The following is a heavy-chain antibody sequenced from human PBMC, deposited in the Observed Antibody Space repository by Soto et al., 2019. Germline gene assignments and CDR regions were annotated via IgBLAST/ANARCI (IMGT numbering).Heavy chain of an antibody. CDR1: CGSISSSSYY. CDR3: AKGGSGSYSNAFDI. CDR2: IYYSGST. J-gene: IGHJ3*02. Sequence: SETLSLTCSVSCGSISSSSYYWGWIRQPPGKGLEWIGSIYYSGSTYYNPSLKSRVTISVDTSKNQFSLKLSSVSAADTAVYYCAKGGSGSYSNAFDIWGQGTMVTVSS. V-gene: IGHV4-39*01. D-gene: IGHD3-10*01.